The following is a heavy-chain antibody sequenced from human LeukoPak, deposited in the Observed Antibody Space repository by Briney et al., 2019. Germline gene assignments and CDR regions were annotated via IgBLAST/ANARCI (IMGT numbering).Heavy chain of an antibody. Sequence: WGTLRLSCAASGFTFSTYSTHWLRQAPGKGLEWVAVIHHDGTDIYYIYSVNGRFTIYTDNSKKTMYLQMKSLRAEDTAVYFCARDHHYTSGVSWFFDCWGQGALVSVSS. J-gene: IGHJ4*02. V-gene: IGHV3-33*01. CDR2: IHHDGTDI. CDR3: ARDHHYTSGVSWFFDC. CDR1: GFTFSTYS. D-gene: IGHD3-10*01.